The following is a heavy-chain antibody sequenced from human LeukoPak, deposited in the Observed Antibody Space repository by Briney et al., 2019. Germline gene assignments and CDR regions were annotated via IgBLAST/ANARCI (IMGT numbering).Heavy chain of an antibody. V-gene: IGHV3-15*01. CDR2: IKRKADGGAT. Sequence: GGSLRLSCGASGFPFQNAWMSWVRQAPGKGLDWVGRIKRKADGGATDYAAAVQDKFTISRDDSESMLYLEMSSLTTDDTGVYFCATDALFSAYWGQGTLVTVSS. D-gene: IGHD2/OR15-2a*01. J-gene: IGHJ4*02. CDR1: GFPFQNAW. CDR3: ATDALFSAY.